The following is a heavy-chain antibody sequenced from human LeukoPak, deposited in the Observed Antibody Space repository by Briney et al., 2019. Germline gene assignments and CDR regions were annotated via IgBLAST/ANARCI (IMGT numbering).Heavy chain of an antibody. J-gene: IGHJ4*02. D-gene: IGHD3-10*01. CDR1: GVSITTYY. V-gene: IGHV4-59*13. CDR3: AREANYYGSGSYFEGTFDY. CDR2: IYHSGST. Sequence: SETLSLTCTVYGVSITTYYWSWIRQPPGKGLEWIGYIYHSGSTNYNPSLKSRVSISVDTSKNEFSLKLTSVTAADTAVYYCAREANYYGSGSYFEGTFDYWGQGSLVTVSS.